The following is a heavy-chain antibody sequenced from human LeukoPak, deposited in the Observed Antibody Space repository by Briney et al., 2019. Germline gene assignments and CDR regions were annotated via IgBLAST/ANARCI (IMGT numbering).Heavy chain of an antibody. J-gene: IGHJ3*02. V-gene: IGHV3-21*01. D-gene: IGHD6-13*01. Sequence: PGGSLRLSCAASGFTFNNYIMNWVRQAPGKGLEWVSSISSSSSYIYKADSVKGRFTISRDNAKNSLYLQMNSLRAEDTAVYYCARKQQLGAFDIWGQGTMVTVSS. CDR1: GFTFNNYI. CDR3: ARKQQLGAFDI. CDR2: ISSSSSYI.